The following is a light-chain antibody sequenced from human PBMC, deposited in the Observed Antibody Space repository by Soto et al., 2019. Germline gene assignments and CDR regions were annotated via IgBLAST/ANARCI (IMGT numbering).Light chain of an antibody. CDR1: EGISTY. CDR3: QQSYSYPKT. Sequence: DIQMTQSPSSLSASVGDRVTISCRASEGISTYLNWYHQKPGQAPKLLIYGSLNLQSGVPSRFSGSGSGTHFTLTISSLQPEDFATYYCQQSYSYPKTFGPGTMVEVK. CDR2: GSL. V-gene: IGKV1-39*01. J-gene: IGKJ1*01.